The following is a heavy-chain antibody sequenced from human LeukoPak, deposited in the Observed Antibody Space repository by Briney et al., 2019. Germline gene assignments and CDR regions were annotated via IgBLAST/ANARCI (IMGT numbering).Heavy chain of an antibody. CDR3: AKAPICYGSGSYYDY. D-gene: IGHD3-10*01. V-gene: IGHV3-23*01. CDR2: ISGSGGST. Sequence: PGGSLRLSCAASGFTFSSYAMSWVRQAPGKGLEWVSAISGSGGSTYYADSVKGRFTISRDNSKNTLYLQMNSLRAEDTAVYYCAKAPICYGSGSYYDYWGQGTLVTVSS. J-gene: IGHJ4*02. CDR1: GFTFSSYA.